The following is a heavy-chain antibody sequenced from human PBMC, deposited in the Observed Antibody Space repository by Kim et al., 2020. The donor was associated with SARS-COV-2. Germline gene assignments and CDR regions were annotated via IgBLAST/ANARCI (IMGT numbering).Heavy chain of an antibody. V-gene: IGHV3-33*05. CDR2: ISYDGSNK. Sequence: GGSLRLSCAASGFTFSSYGMHWVRQAPGKGLEWVAVISYDGSNKYYADSVKGRFTISRDNSKNTLYLQMTSLRAEDTAVYYCAREQSGSRVAYFQHWGQGTLVTVAS. CDR1: GFTFSSYG. CDR3: AREQSGSRVAYFQH. D-gene: IGHD6-13*01. J-gene: IGHJ1*01.